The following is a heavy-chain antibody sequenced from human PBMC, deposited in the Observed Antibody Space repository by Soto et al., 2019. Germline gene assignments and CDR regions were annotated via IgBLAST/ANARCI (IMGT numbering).Heavy chain of an antibody. D-gene: IGHD5-12*01. Sequence: GGSLRLSCAASGFTFSSYAMHWARQAPGKGLEWVAVISYDGSNKYYADSVKGRFTISRDNSKNTLYLQMNSLRAEDTAVYYCARVGPSGPLDYWGQGTLVTVS. CDR3: ARVGPSGPLDY. V-gene: IGHV3-30-3*01. CDR1: GFTFSSYA. CDR2: ISYDGSNK. J-gene: IGHJ4*02.